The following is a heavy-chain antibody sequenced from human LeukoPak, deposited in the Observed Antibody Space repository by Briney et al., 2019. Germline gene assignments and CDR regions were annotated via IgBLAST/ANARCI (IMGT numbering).Heavy chain of an antibody. CDR1: GFTFSSYS. CDR2: ISSSSSYI. D-gene: IGHD3-3*01. Sequence: GGPLRLSCAASGFTFSSYSMNWVRQAPGKGLEWVSSISSSSSYIYYADSVKGRFTISRDNAKNSLYLQMNSLRAEDTAVYYCARDNDFWSGLFDYWGQGTLVTVSS. CDR3: ARDNDFWSGLFDY. J-gene: IGHJ4*02. V-gene: IGHV3-21*01.